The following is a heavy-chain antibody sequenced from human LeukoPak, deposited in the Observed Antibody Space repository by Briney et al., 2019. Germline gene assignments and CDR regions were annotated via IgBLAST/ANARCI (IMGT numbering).Heavy chain of an antibody. CDR1: GFTFSSRDW. V-gene: IGHV3-7*01. CDR2: IKQDGSEK. Sequence: GGSLRLSCVASGFTFSSRDWMTWVRQAPGKGLEWVANIKQDGSEKNYVDSVKGRFTISRDNAKNSVDLQMNSLRVEDTAVYYCARLAVRGVVDYWGQGTLVTVSS. D-gene: IGHD3-10*01. CDR3: ARLAVRGVVDY. J-gene: IGHJ4*02.